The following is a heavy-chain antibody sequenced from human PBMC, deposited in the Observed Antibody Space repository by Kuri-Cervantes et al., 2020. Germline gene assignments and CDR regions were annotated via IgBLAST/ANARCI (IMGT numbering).Heavy chain of an antibody. Sequence: ASVNVSCKASGYTFTSYYMHWVRQAPGQGLEWMGIINPSGGSTSYAQKFQGRVTMTRDTSTSTVYMELSSLRSEDTAVYYCARGRRYCSGGSCYSFDYWGQGTLVTVSS. CDR1: GYTFTSYY. CDR2: INPSGGST. D-gene: IGHD2-15*01. V-gene: IGHV1-46*01. J-gene: IGHJ4*02. CDR3: ARGRRYCSGGSCYSFDY.